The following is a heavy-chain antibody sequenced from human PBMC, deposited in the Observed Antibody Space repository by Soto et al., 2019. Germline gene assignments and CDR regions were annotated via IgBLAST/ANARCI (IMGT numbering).Heavy chain of an antibody. J-gene: IGHJ5*02. Sequence: EVQLVESGGGLIQPGGSLRLSCAASGFTVNSNYISWVRQAPGKGLEWISVIYTSGTTYYRDSVKGRFTIFRDDSKNMVNLQMNSLRVEDTAIYYCAREGGFDWFYPWGQGTLVTVSS. CDR2: IYTSGTT. CDR1: GFTVNSNY. CDR3: AREGGFDWFYP. V-gene: IGHV3-53*01.